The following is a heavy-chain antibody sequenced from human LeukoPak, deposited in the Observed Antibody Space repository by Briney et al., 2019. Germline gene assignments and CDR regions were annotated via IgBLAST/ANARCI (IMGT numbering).Heavy chain of an antibody. CDR1: LVIPTTVVL. D-gene: IGHD3-10*01. Sequence: SVRLSSTSCLVIPTTVVLTSVSEAPGHGLEWMGGIIPMFGTAYYAQKFQGRVTITADQSTSTAYMGLSSLRCGDTALYYCVRRYITVADGASSYYSWRMNVGGQATTVTVYS. CDR3: VRRYITVADGASSYYSWRMNV. CDR2: IIPMFGTA. J-gene: IGHJ6*01. V-gene: IGHV1-69*01.